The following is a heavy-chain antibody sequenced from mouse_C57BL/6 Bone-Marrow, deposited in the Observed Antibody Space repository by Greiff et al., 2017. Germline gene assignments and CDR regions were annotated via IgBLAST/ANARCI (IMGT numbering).Heavy chain of an antibody. CDR2: SRNKANDYTT. D-gene: IGHD3-3*01. V-gene: IGHV7-1*01. CDR1: GFTFSDFY. J-gene: IGHJ2*01. Sequence: EVNVVESGGGLVQSGRSLRLSCATSGFTFSDFYMEWVRQAPGKGLEWIAASRNKANDYTTEYSASVKGRFIVSRDTSQSILYLQMNALRAEDTAIYYCARDAGGRLDYWGQGTTLTVSS. CDR3: ARDAGGRLDY.